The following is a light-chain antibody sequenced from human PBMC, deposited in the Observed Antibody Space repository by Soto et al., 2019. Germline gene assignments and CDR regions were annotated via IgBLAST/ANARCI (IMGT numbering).Light chain of an antibody. CDR1: QSISNY. CDR2: AAS. CDR3: QQSYTIPWT. J-gene: IGKJ1*01. Sequence: DIQMTQSPSSLSASVGDRVTITCRASQSISNYLNWYQQKPGKAPKLLIYAASSLESGVPSGFSGSGSGTDFTLTISSLQPEDSATYYCQQSYTIPWTFGQGTKVEIK. V-gene: IGKV1-39*01.